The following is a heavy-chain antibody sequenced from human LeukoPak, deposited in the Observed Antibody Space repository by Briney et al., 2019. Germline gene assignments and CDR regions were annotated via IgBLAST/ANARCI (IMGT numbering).Heavy chain of an antibody. Sequence: PSGTLSLTCAVSGGSISSSNRWSGVRQPPGKGLEWLGAIYHTGSTNYNPSLKSRVTISLDKSKNHFSLKLSSVTAADTAVYYCATLGRKDYYNAGGYDSACCFDYWGQGALVTVSS. CDR3: ATLGRKDYYNAGGYDSACCFDY. J-gene: IGHJ4*02. CDR2: IYHTGST. D-gene: IGHD3-10*01. CDR1: GGSISSSNR. V-gene: IGHV4-4*02.